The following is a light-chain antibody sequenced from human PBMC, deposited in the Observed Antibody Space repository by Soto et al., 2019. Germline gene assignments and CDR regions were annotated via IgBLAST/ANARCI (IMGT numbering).Light chain of an antibody. J-gene: IGKJ1*01. V-gene: IGKV3-20*01. CDR2: GAS. CDR3: QQYGSSGT. CDR1: QSVSKNY. Sequence: EIVFTQSPGTLSLSPGERATLSCRASQSVSKNYLAWYQQKPGQAPRLLIYGASNRATGIPDRLSGSGSGTDFTLTISRLEPEDFPVYYCQQYGSSGTFGQGTKVDIK.